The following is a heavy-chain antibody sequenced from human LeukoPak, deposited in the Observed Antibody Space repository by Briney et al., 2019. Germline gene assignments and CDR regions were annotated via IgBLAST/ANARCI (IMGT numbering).Heavy chain of an antibody. D-gene: IGHD3-9*01. V-gene: IGHV4-34*01. CDR2: IHYTGAT. Sequence: PSETLSLTCAVYGGSITGYYWSWIRQTPGRGLEWVGEIHYTGATSYNPSLKSRATISTKTSKNQFSLRLSSVTAADTAVYYCARGNILTGYCFDFWGQGALVTVSS. J-gene: IGHJ4*02. CDR3: ARGNILTGYCFDF. CDR1: GGSITGYY.